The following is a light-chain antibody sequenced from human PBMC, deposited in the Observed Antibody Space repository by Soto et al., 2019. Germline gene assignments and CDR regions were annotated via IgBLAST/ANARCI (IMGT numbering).Light chain of an antibody. J-gene: IGKJ1*01. CDR3: QHYVTSLTT. CDR1: QSVDSN. Sequence: EIVMTQSPATLSVSPGDGATLSCRASQSVDSNLAWYQQKPGQTPRLLMYGASTRPTGIPARFIGSGSGTDFTLTISRLEPEDFAVYYCQHYVTSLTTFGQGTKVDI. V-gene: IGKV3D-15*01. CDR2: GAS.